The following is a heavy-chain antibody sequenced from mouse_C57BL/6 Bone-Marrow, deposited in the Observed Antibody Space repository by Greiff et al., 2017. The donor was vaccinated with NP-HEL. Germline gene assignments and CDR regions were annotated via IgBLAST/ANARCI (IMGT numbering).Heavy chain of an antibody. Sequence: QVHVKQPGAELVRPGTSVKLSCKASGYTFTSYWMHWVKQRPGQGLEWIGVIDPSDSYTNYNQKFKGKATLTVDTSSSTAYMQLSSLTSEDSAVYYCARSPNWVYWYFDVWGTGTTVTVSS. D-gene: IGHD4-1*02. J-gene: IGHJ1*03. CDR1: GYTFTSYW. CDR3: ARSPNWVYWYFDV. CDR2: IDPSDSYT. V-gene: IGHV1-59*01.